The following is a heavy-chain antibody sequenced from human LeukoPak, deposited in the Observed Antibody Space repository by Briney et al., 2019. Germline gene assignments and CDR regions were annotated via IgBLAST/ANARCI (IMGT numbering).Heavy chain of an antibody. D-gene: IGHD2-15*01. J-gene: IGHJ4*02. V-gene: IGHV3-23*01. CDR3: AKGVCSGGSCYQPPFDY. CDR1: GFTFSSYA. Sequence: PGGSLRLSCAASGFTFSSYAMSWVRQAPGKGLEWVSAISGSGGSTYYADSVKGRFTISRDNSKNTLYLQMNSLRAEDTAVYYCAKGVCSGGSCYQPPFDYWGQGTLVNVSS. CDR2: ISGSGGST.